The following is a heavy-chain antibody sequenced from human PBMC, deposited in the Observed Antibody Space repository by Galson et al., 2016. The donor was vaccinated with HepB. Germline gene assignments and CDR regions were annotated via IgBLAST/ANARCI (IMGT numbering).Heavy chain of an antibody. Sequence: SLRLSCAASGFTFKDYYMSWIRQAPGKGLEWLSYISSSGTTVFYANSVKGRFTISRDNAKNSLYLQMNSLRADDTAVYYCARGFCSGASCGGDHWGQGTLVTVSS. V-gene: IGHV3-11*04. J-gene: IGHJ4*02. D-gene: IGHD2-15*01. CDR3: ARGFCSGASCGGDH. CDR2: ISSSGTTV. CDR1: GFTFKDYY.